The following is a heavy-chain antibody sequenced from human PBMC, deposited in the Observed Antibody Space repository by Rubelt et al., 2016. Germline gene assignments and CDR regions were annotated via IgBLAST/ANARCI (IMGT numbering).Heavy chain of an antibody. CDR3: AKDRVVVPAAIGYYYGMDV. Sequence: QVQLQESGPGLVKPSQTLSLTCTVSGGSISSGGYYWSWIRQHPGKGLEWIGYIYYSGSTYYNPSLKCCVTISVDTSKNQFSLKLSSVTAADTAVYYCAKDRVVVPAAIGYYYGMDVWGQGTTVTVSS. CDR1: GGSISSGGYY. D-gene: IGHD2-2*01. J-gene: IGHJ6*02. V-gene: IGHV4-31*03. CDR2: IYYSGST.